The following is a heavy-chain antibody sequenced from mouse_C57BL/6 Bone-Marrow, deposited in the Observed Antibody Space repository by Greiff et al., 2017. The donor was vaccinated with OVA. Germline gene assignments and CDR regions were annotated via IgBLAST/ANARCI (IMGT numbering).Heavy chain of an antibody. D-gene: IGHD1-1*01. CDR1: GFTFSSYA. Sequence: EVKVEESGGGLVKPGGSLKLSCAASGFTFSSYAMSWVRQTPEKRLEWVATISDGGSYTYYPDNVKGRFTISRDNAKNNLYLQMSHLKSEDTAMYYCARKLYYGSILDYWGQGTTLTVSS. CDR2: ISDGGSYT. J-gene: IGHJ2*01. CDR3: ARKLYYGSILDY. V-gene: IGHV5-4*03.